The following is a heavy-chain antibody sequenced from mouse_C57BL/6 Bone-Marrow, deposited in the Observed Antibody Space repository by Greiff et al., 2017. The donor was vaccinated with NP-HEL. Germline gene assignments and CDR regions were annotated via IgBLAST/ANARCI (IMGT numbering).Heavy chain of an antibody. V-gene: IGHV5-15*01. CDR1: GFTFSDYG. CDR3: GRQRSNYDAMDY. D-gene: IGHD2-5*01. CDR2: ISNLAYSI. Sequence: EVKLMESGGGLVQPGGSLKLSCAASGFTFSDYGMAWVRQAPRKGPEWVAFISNLAYSIYYADTVTGRFTISRENAKNTLYLEMSSLRSEDTALYYCGRQRSNYDAMDYWGQGTSVTVSS. J-gene: IGHJ4*01.